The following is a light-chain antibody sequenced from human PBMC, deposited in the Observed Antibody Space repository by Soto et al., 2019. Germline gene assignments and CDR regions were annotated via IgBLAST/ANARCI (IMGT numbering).Light chain of an antibody. CDR2: GAS. CDR3: QQYGSSPWT. Sequence: DIVLTQSPAPLSLSPGERATLSCRASQSVSNNYLAWYQQKPGQAPRLIIYGASSRATGIPDRFSGSGSGTDCTLTISRLEPEDFAVYYCQQYGSSPWTFGQGTKVDIK. V-gene: IGKV3-20*01. CDR1: QSVSNNY. J-gene: IGKJ1*01.